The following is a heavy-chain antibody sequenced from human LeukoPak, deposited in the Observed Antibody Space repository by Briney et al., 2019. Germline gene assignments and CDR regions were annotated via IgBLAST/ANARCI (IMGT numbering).Heavy chain of an antibody. V-gene: IGHV1-2*02. CDR3: ARVAGPNYYDSSGYYAHFDY. D-gene: IGHD3-22*01. CDR1: GYTFTGYY. J-gene: IGHJ4*02. CDR2: INPNSGGT. Sequence: GASVKVSCKASGYTFTGYYMHWVRQAPGQGLEWRGWINPNSGGTNYAQKFQGRVTMTRDTSISTAYMELSRLRSDDTAVYYCARVAGPNYYDSSGYYAHFDYWGQGTLVTVSS.